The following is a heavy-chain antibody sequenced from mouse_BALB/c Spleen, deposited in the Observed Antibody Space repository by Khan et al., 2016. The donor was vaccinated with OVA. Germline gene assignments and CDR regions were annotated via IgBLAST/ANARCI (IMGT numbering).Heavy chain of an antibody. CDR1: GYTFTDYA. CDR3: VRGWEFAY. CDR2: ISTNYGAA. V-gene: IGHV1S137*01. D-gene: IGHD4-1*01. Sequence: QVQLQQSGAELVRPGVSVKISCRASGYTFTDYAMHWVKQRHAKSLEWIGVISTNYGAADYNQKFQGKASMTVDRSSSTVYMELDRLTSEDSAIYYVVRGWEFAYWGQGTLVTVSA. J-gene: IGHJ3*01.